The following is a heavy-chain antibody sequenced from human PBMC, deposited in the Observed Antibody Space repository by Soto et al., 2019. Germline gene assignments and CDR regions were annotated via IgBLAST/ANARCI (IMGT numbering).Heavy chain of an antibody. CDR1: GFTFSSYA. V-gene: IGHV3-23*01. CDR3: AKVVRGVRGRNY. D-gene: IGHD3-10*01. CDR2: ISGSGGST. J-gene: IGHJ4*02. Sequence: GESLKISCAASGFTFSSYAMSWVRQAPGKGLEWVSAISGSGGSTYYADSVKGRFTISRDNSKNTLYLQMNSLRAEDTAVYYCAKVVRGVRGRNYWGQGTLVTVSS.